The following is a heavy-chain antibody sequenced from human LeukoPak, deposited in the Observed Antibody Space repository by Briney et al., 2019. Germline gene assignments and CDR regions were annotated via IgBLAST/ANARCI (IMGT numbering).Heavy chain of an antibody. CDR1: GGSISSGGYS. CDR2: IYYTGNT. Sequence: SETLSLTCAVSGGSISSGGYSWSWLRQPPGKAMEFIAYIYYTGNTYFNPSLKSRVTISVDTSKNQFSLKLSSVTAADTAVYYCARDYGDYVDAFDIWGQGTMVTVSS. D-gene: IGHD4-17*01. J-gene: IGHJ3*02. V-gene: IGHV4-30-4*07. CDR3: ARDYGDYVDAFDI.